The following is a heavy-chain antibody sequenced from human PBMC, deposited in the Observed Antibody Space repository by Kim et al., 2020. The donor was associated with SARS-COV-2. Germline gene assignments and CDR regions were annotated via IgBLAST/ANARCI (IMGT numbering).Heavy chain of an antibody. D-gene: IGHD3-22*01. CDR3: VRDSGFKGSSGPIGADWFDP. V-gene: IGHV1-69*13. CDR2: IIPIFGTA. CDR1: GGTFSSYA. Sequence: SVKVSCKASGGTFSSYAISWVRQAPGQGLEWMGGIIPIFGTANYAQKFQGRVTITADQSTSTASMGLISLRSEDTAVYYCVRDSGFKGSSGPIGADWFDPWGQGTLVTVSS. J-gene: IGHJ5*02.